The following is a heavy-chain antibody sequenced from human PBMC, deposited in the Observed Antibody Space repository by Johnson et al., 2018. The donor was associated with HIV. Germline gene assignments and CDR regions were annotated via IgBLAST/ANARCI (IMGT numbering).Heavy chain of an antibody. Sequence: QVQLVESGGGLVKPGGSLRLSCVTSGFTFSAYYMSWIRQAPGKGLECLSYISSSGSIIYYADSVKGRFTISRDNSKNTFYLQMNSLRTEDTALYYCAKDRTSYGWIHDAFDIWGQGTMVTVSS. CDR3: AKDRTSYGWIHDAFDI. CDR2: ISSSGSII. D-gene: IGHD3-16*02. J-gene: IGHJ3*02. CDR1: GFTFSAYY. V-gene: IGHV3-11*04.